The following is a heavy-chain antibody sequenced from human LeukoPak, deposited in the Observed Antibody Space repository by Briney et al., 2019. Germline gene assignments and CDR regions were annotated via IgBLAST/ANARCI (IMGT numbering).Heavy chain of an antibody. Sequence: SETLSLTCTVSGASITNSYWNWIRQSPGKGLEWIGYINYSGSTNYNPSLKSRVTISVDTSKNQFSLKLSSVTAADTAVYYCARLERTAAAFYLDYWGQGTLVTVSS. CDR1: GASITNSY. V-gene: IGHV4-59*08. J-gene: IGHJ4*02. CDR3: ARLERTAAAFYLDY. D-gene: IGHD6-13*01. CDR2: INYSGST.